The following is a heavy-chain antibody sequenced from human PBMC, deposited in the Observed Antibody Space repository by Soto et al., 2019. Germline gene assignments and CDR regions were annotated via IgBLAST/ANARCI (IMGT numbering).Heavy chain of an antibody. J-gene: IGHJ4*02. V-gene: IGHV3-15*05. Sequence: EVQLVESGGGLVKPGGSLRLSCAASGFTFSNTWMTWVRQSPGKGLEWVGRIKSQNDGGTTDYAAPVTGRFTISRDDSKNTLYLQMNSLKSDDSARYCCTTARTWGQGTLVIVSS. D-gene: IGHD2-8*01. CDR1: GFTFSNTW. CDR2: IKSQNDGGTT. CDR3: TTART.